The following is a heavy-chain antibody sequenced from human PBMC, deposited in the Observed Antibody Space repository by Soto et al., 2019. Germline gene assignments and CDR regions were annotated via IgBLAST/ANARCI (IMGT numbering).Heavy chain of an antibody. Sequence: EVQLLESGVGLVQPGGSLRLSCVASGFTFSSNAMSWVRQAPGMGLEWVSHITRGSGGGTYYADSVKGRFTISRDNAKNTLYMQMNSLRVEDKGVYYCGTGAWGGFDIWGHGTVVTVSS. J-gene: IGHJ3*02. CDR1: GFTFSSNA. CDR3: GTGAWGGFDI. CDR2: ITRGSGGGT. D-gene: IGHD7-27*01. V-gene: IGHV3-23*01.